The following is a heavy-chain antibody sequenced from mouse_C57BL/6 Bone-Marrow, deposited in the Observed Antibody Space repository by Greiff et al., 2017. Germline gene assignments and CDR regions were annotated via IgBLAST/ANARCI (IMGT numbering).Heavy chain of an antibody. CDR1: GFTFSSYG. CDR2: ISSGGSYT. CDR3: ARAPHGYHYGIDE. V-gene: IGHV5-6*01. J-gene: IGHJ4*01. D-gene: IGHD2-14*01. Sequence: EVMLVESGGDLVKPGGSLKLSCAASGFTFSSYGMSWVRQTPDKRLEWVATISSGGSYTYYPDSVKGRFTLSRDNAKNTLYLQMSSLKSEDTAIYYLARAPHGYHYGIDEWGQGTPVTVSS.